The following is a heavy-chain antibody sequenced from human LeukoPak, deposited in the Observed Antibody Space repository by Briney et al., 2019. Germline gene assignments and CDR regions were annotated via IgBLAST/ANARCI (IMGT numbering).Heavy chain of an antibody. CDR2: INHSGST. V-gene: IGHV4-34*01. J-gene: IGHJ5*02. CDR1: GGSFSGYY. CDR3: ARAPEGTMVRGVTNWFDP. Sequence: PSETLSLTCAVYGGSFSGYYWSGIRQPPGKGLEWIGEINHSGSTNYNPSLKSRVTISVDTSKNQFSLKLSSVTAADTAVYYYARAPEGTMVRGVTNWFDPWGQGTLVTVSS. D-gene: IGHD3-10*01.